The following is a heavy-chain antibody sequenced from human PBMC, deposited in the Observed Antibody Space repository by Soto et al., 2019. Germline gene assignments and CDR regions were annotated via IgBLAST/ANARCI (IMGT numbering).Heavy chain of an antibody. J-gene: IGHJ3*02. CDR1: GYAFTSYY. D-gene: IGHD3-22*01. Sequence: QVQLVQSGAEVKKPGASVKVSCKASGYAFTSYYMHWVRQAPGQGLEWMGIINPSGGSTSYAQKCQGQVTLTRDTATSTVYMELSSVRSEDTAVYYCARGVPYYYSSGSRPGANAFDIWGQGTMVTVSS. CDR2: INPSGGST. V-gene: IGHV1-46*01. CDR3: ARGVPYYYSSGSRPGANAFDI.